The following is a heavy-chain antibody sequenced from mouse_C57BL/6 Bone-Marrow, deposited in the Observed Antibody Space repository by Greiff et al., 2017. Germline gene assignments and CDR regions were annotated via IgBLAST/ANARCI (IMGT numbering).Heavy chain of an antibody. Sequence: LVESGAELVRPGTSVKMSCKASGYTFTNYWIGWAKQRPGHGLEWIGDIYPGGGYTNYNEKFKGKATLTADKSSSTAYMQFSSLTSEDSAIYYCARAGTGAWFAYWGQGTLVTVSA. V-gene: IGHV1-63*01. CDR2: IYPGGGYT. CDR1: GYTFTNYW. D-gene: IGHD4-1*01. CDR3: ARAGTGAWFAY. J-gene: IGHJ3*01.